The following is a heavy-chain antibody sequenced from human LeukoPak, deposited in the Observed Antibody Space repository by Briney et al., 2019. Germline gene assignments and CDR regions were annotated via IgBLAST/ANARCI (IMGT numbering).Heavy chain of an antibody. Sequence: SETLSLTCTVSGGSITSANCYWSWIRQPAGKGLEWIGRIYTSGSTSYNPSLESRVIISVDTSKNQFSLNLNSVTAADTAVYYCARGGGSSPSYWGQGTLVTVSS. CDR2: IYTSGST. D-gene: IGHD6-6*01. CDR3: ARGGGSSPSY. CDR1: GGSITSANCY. V-gene: IGHV4-61*02. J-gene: IGHJ4*02.